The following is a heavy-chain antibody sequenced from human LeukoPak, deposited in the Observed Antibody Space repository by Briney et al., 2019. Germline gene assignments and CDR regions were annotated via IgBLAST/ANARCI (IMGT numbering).Heavy chain of an antibody. V-gene: IGHV3-7*03. D-gene: IGHD4-23*01. J-gene: IGHJ3*02. CDR2: INQHGNET. CDR3: AKGVTPVHDAFDI. CDR1: GFTFSNSW. Sequence: GGSLRLSCEPSGFTFSNSWMSWVRQAPGKGLEWVANINQHGNETYYVDSVKGRFTISRDNAKNSLYLQMDRLRAEDTAVYYCAKGVTPVHDAFDIWGQGTMVTVSS.